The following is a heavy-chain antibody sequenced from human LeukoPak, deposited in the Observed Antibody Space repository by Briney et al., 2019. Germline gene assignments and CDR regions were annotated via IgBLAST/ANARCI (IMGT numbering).Heavy chain of an antibody. D-gene: IGHD6-19*01. CDR2: IYYSGNT. V-gene: IGHV4-39*07. CDR3: ASVRGYSSGWYASGFDP. CDR1: GDSISSSNYY. Sequence: SETLSLTCTVSGDSISSSNYYWGWIRQPPGKGLEWIGSIYYSGNTYYNPSLKSRVTISVDTSKNQFSLKLNSVTAADTAVYYCASVRGYSSGWYASGFDPWGQGTLVTVSS. J-gene: IGHJ5*02.